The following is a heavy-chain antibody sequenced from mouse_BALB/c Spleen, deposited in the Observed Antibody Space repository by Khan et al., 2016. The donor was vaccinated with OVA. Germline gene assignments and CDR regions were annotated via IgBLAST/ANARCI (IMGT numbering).Heavy chain of an antibody. J-gene: IGHJ4*01. CDR3: ARVGFSGTMDY. CDR2: INTYSGEP. Sequence: QVQLKQSGPELKKPGEPVKISCKASGYTFTKNGMNWAKQAPGKGLKWMGWINTYSGEPTYADDFKGRFAFSLETSASTAYLQINNLKNEDTATYFCARVGFSGTMDYWGQGTSVTVSS. CDR1: GYTFTKNG. V-gene: IGHV9-3-1*01.